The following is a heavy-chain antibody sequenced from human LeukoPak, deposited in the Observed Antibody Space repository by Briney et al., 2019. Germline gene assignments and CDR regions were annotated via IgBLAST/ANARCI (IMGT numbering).Heavy chain of an antibody. CDR2: IYYSGST. Sequence: SETLSLTCTVSGGSISSYYWSWIRQPPGNGLEWIGYIYYSGSTNYNPSLKSRVTISVDTSKNQFSLKLSSVTAADTAVYYCARHYDSGSYWYYFDYWGQGTLVTVSS. D-gene: IGHD3-22*01. CDR3: ARHYDSGSYWYYFDY. V-gene: IGHV4-59*08. J-gene: IGHJ4*02. CDR1: GGSISSYY.